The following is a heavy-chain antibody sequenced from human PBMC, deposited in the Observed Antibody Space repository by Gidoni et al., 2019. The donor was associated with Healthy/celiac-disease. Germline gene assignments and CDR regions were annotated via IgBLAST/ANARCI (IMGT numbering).Heavy chain of an antibody. CDR3: ARVQPHLAYCGGDCKGPFDY. V-gene: IGHV4-34*01. D-gene: IGHD2-21*02. J-gene: IGHJ4*02. CDR1: GGSFSGYY. CDR2: INHSGST. Sequence: QVQLQQWGAGLLKPSETLSLTCAVYGGSFSGYYWSWIRQPPGKGLEWIGEINHSGSTNYNPSLKSRVTISVDTSKNQFSLKLSSVTAADTAVYYCARVQPHLAYCGGDCKGPFDYWGQGTLVTVSS.